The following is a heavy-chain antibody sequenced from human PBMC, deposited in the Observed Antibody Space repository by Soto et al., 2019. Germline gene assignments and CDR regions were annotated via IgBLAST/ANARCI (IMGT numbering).Heavy chain of an antibody. Sequence: EVQLVESGGGLVQPGGSLRLSCAASGFTVSSNYMSWVRQAPGKGLEWDSVIYSGGSTYYADSVKGRFTISRDNSKNTLYLQMNSLRAEDTAVYYCARVSAVVVVNDTFDIWGQGTMVTFSS. CDR1: GFTVSSNY. CDR2: IYSGGST. CDR3: ARVSAVVVVNDTFDI. D-gene: IGHD2-15*01. J-gene: IGHJ3*02. V-gene: IGHV3-66*01.